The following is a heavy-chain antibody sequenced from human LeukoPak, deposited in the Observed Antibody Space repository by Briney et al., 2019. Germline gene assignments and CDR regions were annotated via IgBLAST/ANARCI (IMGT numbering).Heavy chain of an antibody. D-gene: IGHD2-2*01. J-gene: IGHJ6*04. Sequence: PGGSLRLSCAASGFTISSYWMSWVRQAPGKGLEWVANIKQDGSEKYYVDSVKGRFTISRDNAKNSLYLQMNSLRAEDTAVYYCARPYCSSTSCYVSVGWNYYYGMDVWGKGTTVTVSS. CDR3: ARPYCSSTSCYVSVGWNYYYGMDV. CDR2: IKQDGSEK. CDR1: GFTISSYW. V-gene: IGHV3-7*03.